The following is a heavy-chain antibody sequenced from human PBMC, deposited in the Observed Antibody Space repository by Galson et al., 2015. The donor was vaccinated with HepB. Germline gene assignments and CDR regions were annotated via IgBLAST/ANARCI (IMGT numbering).Heavy chain of an antibody. J-gene: IGHJ6*02. Sequence: CAISGDSVSSNTAAWNWIRQSPSRGLEWLGRTYYRSKWYFDFAVSVKSRITINPDTSKNQFSLHLNSVTSEDTAVYFCARDPNSGNYLYFYGMDVWGQGTTVTVSS. CDR3: ARDPNSGNYLYFYGMDV. CDR2: TYYRSKWYF. CDR1: GDSVSSNTAA. V-gene: IGHV6-1*01. D-gene: IGHD1-26*01.